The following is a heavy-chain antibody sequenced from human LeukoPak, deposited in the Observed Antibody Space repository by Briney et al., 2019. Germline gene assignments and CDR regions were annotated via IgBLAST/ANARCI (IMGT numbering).Heavy chain of an antibody. Sequence: GGSLRLSCSASGFTFSSYAMHWVRQAPGKGLEYVSAISTNGGSTYFADSVKGRFTISRDNSKSTLYLQMSGLRAEDTAVYYCVKVHPPDGDYDYWGQGTLVTVSS. CDR3: VKVHPPDGDYDY. CDR1: GFTFSSYA. V-gene: IGHV3-64D*06. J-gene: IGHJ4*02. D-gene: IGHD4-17*01. CDR2: ISTNGGST.